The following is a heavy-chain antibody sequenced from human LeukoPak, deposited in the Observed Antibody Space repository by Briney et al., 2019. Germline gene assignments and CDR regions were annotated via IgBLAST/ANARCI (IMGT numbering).Heavy chain of an antibody. CDR1: GFTFSSYA. CDR2: IIGSGDRT. V-gene: IGHV3-23*01. Sequence: PGGSLRLSCAASGFTFSSYAMSWVRQAPGKGLEWVSAIIGSGDRTYYADSVKGRFTISRDNSKNTLYLQMNSLRAEDTAVYYCAKRYYGGSSYRSYYLDYWGQGTLVTVSS. D-gene: IGHD3-22*01. J-gene: IGHJ4*02. CDR3: AKRYYGGSSYRSYYLDY.